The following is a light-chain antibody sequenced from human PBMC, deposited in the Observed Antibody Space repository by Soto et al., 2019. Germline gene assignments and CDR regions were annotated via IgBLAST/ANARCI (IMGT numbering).Light chain of an antibody. CDR3: SSYTSSSTLYV. Sequence: QSALTQPASVSGSPGQSITISCTGTSSDVGDNNYVSWYQQHPGKAPKLLIYDVTHRPSGISNRFSGSKSGNTVSLTISGLQDEDEADYYCSSYTSSSTLYVFGTGTKVTVL. CDR1: SSDVGDNNY. CDR2: DVT. J-gene: IGLJ1*01. V-gene: IGLV2-14*01.